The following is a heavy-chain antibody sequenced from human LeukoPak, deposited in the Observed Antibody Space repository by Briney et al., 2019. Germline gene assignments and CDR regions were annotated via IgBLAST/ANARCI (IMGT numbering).Heavy chain of an antibody. CDR2: ISTSSGTT. D-gene: IGHD3-10*01. Sequence: GGSLCPSRAASGFTFSSSAMSWVRQAPGKGLEWVSSISTSSGTTSYADSVKGRFTISRDNSKNTLYLQMNGLRAEDTAVYYCAKRGGRDRWIGLDYFGYWGQGNPGTVSS. CDR3: AKRGGRDRWIGLDYFGY. CDR1: GFTFSSSA. V-gene: IGHV3-23*01. J-gene: IGHJ4*01.